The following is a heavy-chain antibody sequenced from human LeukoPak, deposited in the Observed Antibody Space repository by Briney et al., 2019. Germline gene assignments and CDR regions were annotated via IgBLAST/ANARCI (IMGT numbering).Heavy chain of an antibody. CDR2: MYSTGST. Sequence: SETLSLTCTVSGGSLSSYFWSWIRRPGERGLEWIGSMYSTGSTNYNPSLKSRVTMSIDTSKNQFSLKLDSVTAADTAVYYCAGYSGSWVDFDYWGQGTLVTVSS. CDR3: AGYSGSWVDFDY. D-gene: IGHD1-26*01. J-gene: IGHJ4*02. CDR1: GGSLSSYF. V-gene: IGHV4-4*07.